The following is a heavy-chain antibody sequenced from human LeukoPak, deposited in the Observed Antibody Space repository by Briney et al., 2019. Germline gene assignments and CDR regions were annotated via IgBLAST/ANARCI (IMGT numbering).Heavy chain of an antibody. CDR3: AKDRVAATLYFDS. Sequence: AGGSLTVSCAASGFSFSKYGMNWIRQAPGKGLEWVAYIHADGTKIYYRESMKGRSTASRDNSNNILYLQVNGLTPEDAAIYFCAKDRVAATLYFDSWGQGTLVGVSS. J-gene: IGHJ4*02. V-gene: IGHV3-30*02. D-gene: IGHD6-13*01. CDR2: IHADGTKI. CDR1: GFSFSKYG.